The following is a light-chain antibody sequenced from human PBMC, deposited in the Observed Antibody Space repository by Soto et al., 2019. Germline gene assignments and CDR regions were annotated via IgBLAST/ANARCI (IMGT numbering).Light chain of an antibody. CDR3: GTWDSSLSALV. V-gene: IGLV1-51*01. J-gene: IGLJ2*01. CDR1: SSNIGNNY. CDR2: DNN. Sequence: QSVLTQPPSVSAAPGQTVTISCSGSSSNIGNNYVSWYQQLPGTAPKLLIYDNNKRPSGIPDRFSGSKSGTSATLGITGLPTGDEADYYCGTWDSSLSALVFGGGTKVTVL.